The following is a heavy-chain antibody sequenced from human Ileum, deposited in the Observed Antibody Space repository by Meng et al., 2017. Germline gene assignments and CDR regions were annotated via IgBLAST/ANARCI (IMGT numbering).Heavy chain of an antibody. CDR2: IYHSGVT. CDR3: ARGVVTYYDSSTLTWFDP. CDR1: GGSISGGHYF. V-gene: IGHV4-31*03. D-gene: IGHD3-22*01. Sequence: QVKLQVPGPGLVKPSQTLSLTCTVSGGSISGGHYFWSWIRQHPEKGLEWIGYIYHSGVTYYSPSLKSRLTISVDTSKNQFSLKLSSVTAADTAIYYCARGVVTYYDSSTLTWFDPWGQGALVTVSS. J-gene: IGHJ5*02.